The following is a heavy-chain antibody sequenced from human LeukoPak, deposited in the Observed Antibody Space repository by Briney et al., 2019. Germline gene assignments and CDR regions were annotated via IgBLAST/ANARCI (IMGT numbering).Heavy chain of an antibody. J-gene: IGHJ5*02. CDR3: ARHGDILTGRRAFDP. CDR1: GGSISSYY. CDR2: IYYSGST. V-gene: IGHV4-59*08. D-gene: IGHD3-9*01. Sequence: PSETLSLTCTVSGGSISSYYWSWIRQPPGKGLEWIGDIYYSGSTNYNPSLKSRVTISVDTSKNQFSLKLSSVTAADTAVYYCARHGDILTGRRAFDPWGQGTLVTVSS.